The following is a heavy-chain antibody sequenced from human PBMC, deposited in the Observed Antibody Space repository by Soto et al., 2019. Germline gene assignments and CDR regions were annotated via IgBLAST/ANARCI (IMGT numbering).Heavy chain of an antibody. CDR2: IYNSGTT. CDR3: ARGQRGLYPYYYCMDV. J-gene: IGHJ6*02. CDR1: GGSISSGGHY. V-gene: IGHV4-31*03. Sequence: PSETLSLTCTLSGGSISSGGHYWSWIRQHPGKGLEWIGCIYNSGTTYFNPSLRSRLTISVDTSKNHLSLRLSSVTAADTAVYYCARGQRGLYPYYYCMDVWGQGTTVTVSS. D-gene: IGHD3-10*01.